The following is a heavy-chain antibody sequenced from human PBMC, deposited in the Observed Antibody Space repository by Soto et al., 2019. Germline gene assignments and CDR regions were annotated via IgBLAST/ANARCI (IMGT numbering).Heavy chain of an antibody. CDR1: GASISSFN. CDR2: LNIAGTI. V-gene: IGHV4-4*07. J-gene: IGHJ2*01. CDR3: ARDRGEYTSSWFWYFSH. Sequence: LSLTCSVSGASISSFNWNWVRQPAGKGPEWVGRLNIAGTINYNPSLKSRITMSMDTSKNQISLHLRSVTAADTAIYYCARDRGEYTSSWFWYFSHWGHGTLVTVSS. D-gene: IGHD6-13*01.